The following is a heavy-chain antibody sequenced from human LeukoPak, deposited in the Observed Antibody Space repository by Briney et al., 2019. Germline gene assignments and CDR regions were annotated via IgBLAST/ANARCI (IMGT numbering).Heavy chain of an antibody. CDR3: AKDDRWLQFCC. Sequence: GGTLRLSCVASGFTFSSHGMNWVRQAPGKGLEWVSGIIPSGHTTYYADSVRGRFTISRDNSRNTVYLQMNSLRAEDTAVYYCAKDDRWLQFCCWGQGTLVTVSA. D-gene: IGHD5-24*01. V-gene: IGHV3-23*01. J-gene: IGHJ4*02. CDR1: GFTFSSHG. CDR2: IIPSGHTT.